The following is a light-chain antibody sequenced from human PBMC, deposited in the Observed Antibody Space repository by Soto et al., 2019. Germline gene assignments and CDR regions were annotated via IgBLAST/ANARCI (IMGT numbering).Light chain of an antibody. V-gene: IGKV3-20*01. CDR1: QSVSSSY. CDR3: HQYGSSSWT. CDR2: GTS. J-gene: IGKJ1*01. Sequence: EIVLTQSPGTLSMSPGERDTLSCRASQSVSSSYLAWYQQKPGQAPRLLIYGTSSRATAIPDRFSGSGSGTDFTLTISRLEPEDFAVYYCHQYGSSSWTFGQGTQVDIK.